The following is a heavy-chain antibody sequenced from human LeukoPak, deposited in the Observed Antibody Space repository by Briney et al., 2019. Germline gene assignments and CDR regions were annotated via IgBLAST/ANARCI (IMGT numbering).Heavy chain of an antibody. CDR3: ARTWDYSPRGRFVD. J-gene: IGHJ4*02. CDR2: ISPFNGQT. Sequence: ASVKVSCKGSGYDFINYAITWVRQAPGQGLEWMGWISPFNGQTNYVQNLQGRVTMTIDRTTNTASMELRGLRSDDTGVYYCARTWDYSPRGRFVDWGQGTRVTVSS. V-gene: IGHV1-18*01. D-gene: IGHD4-11*01. CDR1: GYDFINYA.